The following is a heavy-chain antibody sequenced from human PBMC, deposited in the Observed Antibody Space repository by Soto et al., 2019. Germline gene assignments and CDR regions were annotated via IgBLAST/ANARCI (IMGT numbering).Heavy chain of an antibody. J-gene: IGHJ3*02. D-gene: IGHD3-10*01. V-gene: IGHV4-31*03. CDR2: IYYSGST. CDR3: ARDGDGSGSFLAFDI. CDR1: GCSISSGGFY. Sequence: SETLSLTCTVSGCSISSGGFYWSWIRQHPGKGLEWIGYIYYSGSTYYNPSLKSRVTISVDTSKKQFSLKLSSVTAADTAVYYCARDGDGSGSFLAFDIWGQGTMVTVPS.